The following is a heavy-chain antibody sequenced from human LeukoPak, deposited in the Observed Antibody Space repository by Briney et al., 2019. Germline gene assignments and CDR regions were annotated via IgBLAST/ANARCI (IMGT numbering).Heavy chain of an antibody. J-gene: IGHJ4*02. Sequence: QSGGSLRLSCAVSGFTFSDHDMDWVRQDPGKGLEWVGRIRNKANSYATEYAASVKGRFTISRDDSKSSLYLQMNSLKTEDTAVYYCVQWVRGVPYWGQGTLVTVSS. CDR2: IRNKANSYAT. CDR1: GFTFSDHD. CDR3: VQWVRGVPY. D-gene: IGHD3-10*01. V-gene: IGHV3-72*01.